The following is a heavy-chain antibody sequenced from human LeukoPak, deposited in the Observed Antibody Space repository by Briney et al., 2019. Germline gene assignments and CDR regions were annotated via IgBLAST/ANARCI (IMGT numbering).Heavy chain of an antibody. CDR3: AKAPPKEHDFWSGYYNYMDV. Sequence: ASVKVSCKASGYTFTGYYMHWVRQAPGQGLEWMGWINPNSGDTNYAQKFQGRVTMTRDTSISTAYMELSRLRSDDTAVYYCAKAPPKEHDFWSGYYNYMDVWGKGTTVTVSS. J-gene: IGHJ6*03. D-gene: IGHD3-3*01. V-gene: IGHV1-2*02. CDR2: INPNSGDT. CDR1: GYTFTGYY.